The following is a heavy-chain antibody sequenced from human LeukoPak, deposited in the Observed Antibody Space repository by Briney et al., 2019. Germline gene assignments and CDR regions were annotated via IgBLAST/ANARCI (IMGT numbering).Heavy chain of an antibody. CDR3: ARYVGYSSGYYPLDY. CDR2: ISAYNGNT. V-gene: IGHV1-18*01. Sequence: VASVKASCKASGYTFTSYGISWVRQAPGQGLEWMGWISAYNGNTNYAQKLQGRVTMTTDTSTSTAYMELRSLRSDDTAVYYCARYVGYSSGYYPLDYWGQGTLVTVSS. CDR1: GYTFTSYG. D-gene: IGHD3-22*01. J-gene: IGHJ4*02.